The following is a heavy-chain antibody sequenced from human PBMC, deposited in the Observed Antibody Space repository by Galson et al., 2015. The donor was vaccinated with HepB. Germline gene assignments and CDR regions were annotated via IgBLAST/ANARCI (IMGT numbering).Heavy chain of an antibody. CDR3: ARHATGDGYATSGAFDI. J-gene: IGHJ3*02. Sequence: QSGAEVKKPGESLRTSCKGSGYSFTSYWISWVRQMPGKGLEWMGRIDPSDSYTNYSPSFQGHVTISADKSISTAYLQWSSLKASDTAMYYCARHATGDGYATSGAFDIWGQGTMVTVSS. CDR1: GYSFTSYW. CDR2: IDPSDSYT. D-gene: IGHD5-24*01. V-gene: IGHV5-10-1*01.